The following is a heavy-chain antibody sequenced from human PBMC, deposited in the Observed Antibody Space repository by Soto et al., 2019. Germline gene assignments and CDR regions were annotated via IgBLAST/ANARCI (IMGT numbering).Heavy chain of an antibody. Sequence: PSETLSLTCTVSGGSISSGGYYWSWIRQHPGKGLEWIGHIYYSGSTYYNPSLKSRVTISVDTSKNQFSLKLSSVTAADTAVYYCARDSRLDCSGGSCYSYWFDPWGQGTLVTVSS. V-gene: IGHV4-31*03. CDR3: ARDSRLDCSGGSCYSYWFDP. D-gene: IGHD2-15*01. CDR2: IYYSGST. CDR1: GGSISSGGYY. J-gene: IGHJ5*02.